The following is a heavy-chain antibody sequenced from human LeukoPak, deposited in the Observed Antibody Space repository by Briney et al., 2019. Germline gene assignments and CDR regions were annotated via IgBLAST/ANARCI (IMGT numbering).Heavy chain of an antibody. D-gene: IGHD3-22*01. CDR3: ARDPYYYDSSVNY. Sequence: GGSLRLSCAASGFTFSDYYMSWIRQAPGKGLEWVSYISSSGSTIYYADSVKGRFTISRDNAKNSLYLQMNSLRAEDTAVYYCARDPYYYDSSVNYWGQGTLVTVSS. J-gene: IGHJ4*02. CDR1: GFTFSDYY. CDR2: ISSSGSTI. V-gene: IGHV3-11*01.